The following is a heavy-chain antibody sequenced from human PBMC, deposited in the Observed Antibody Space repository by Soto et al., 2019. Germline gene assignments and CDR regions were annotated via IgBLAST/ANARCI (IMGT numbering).Heavy chain of an antibody. CDR3: AGGYCSGGSCYWEPLLTLDY. CDR1: GFTFSSYG. V-gene: IGHV3-30*03. CDR2: ISYDGSNK. J-gene: IGHJ4*02. D-gene: IGHD2-15*01. Sequence: GGSLRLSCAASGFTFSSYGMHWVRQAPGKGLEWVAVISYDGSNKYYADSVNGRFTISRDNSKNTLYLQMNRLRAEDTAVYYCAGGYCSGGSCYWEPLLTLDYWGQGTLVTVSS.